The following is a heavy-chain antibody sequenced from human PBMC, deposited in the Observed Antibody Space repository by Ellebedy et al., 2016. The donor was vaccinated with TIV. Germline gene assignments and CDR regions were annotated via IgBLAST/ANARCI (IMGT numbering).Heavy chain of an antibody. CDR3: ATDRAPDGRNWCIDL. V-gene: IGHV1-69*13. D-gene: IGHD1-1*01. J-gene: IGHJ2*01. CDR1: GCTFSSYA. CDR2: IIPIFGTA. Sequence: AASVKVSCKASGCTFSSYAISWVRQAPGQGLEWMGVIIPIFGTAKYAQKFQGRVTSTADESTSTAYMELSSLRSEDTAVYYCATDRAPDGRNWCIDLWGRGTLVTVSS.